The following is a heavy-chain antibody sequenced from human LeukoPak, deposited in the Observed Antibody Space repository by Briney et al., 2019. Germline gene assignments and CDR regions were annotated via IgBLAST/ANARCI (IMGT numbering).Heavy chain of an antibody. Sequence: LSGGSLRLSCAASGFTFSSYAMHWVRQAPGKGLEWVAVISYDGSNKYYADSVKGRFTISRDNSKNTLYVQMNSLRAEDTAVYYCARTSPNWSLYHYYAMDVWGQGTTVTVSS. V-gene: IGHV3-30-3*01. D-gene: IGHD1-1*01. CDR1: GFTFSSYA. CDR3: ARTSPNWSLYHYYAMDV. J-gene: IGHJ6*02. CDR2: ISYDGSNK.